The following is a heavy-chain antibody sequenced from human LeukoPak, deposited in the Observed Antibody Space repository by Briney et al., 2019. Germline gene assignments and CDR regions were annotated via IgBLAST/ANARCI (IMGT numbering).Heavy chain of an antibody. CDR1: GGSFSSSNYY. Sequence: SETLSLTCAVYGGSFSSSNYYWGWIRQPPGKGLEWIGSIYYSGSTYYSPSLKSRVTIPVDTSKNQFSLKLSSVTAADTAVYYCARSLSAGSGSYYSYYYYMDVWGKGTTVTISS. V-gene: IGHV4-39*07. CDR3: ARSLSAGSGSYYSYYYYMDV. D-gene: IGHD3-10*01. CDR2: IYYSGST. J-gene: IGHJ6*03.